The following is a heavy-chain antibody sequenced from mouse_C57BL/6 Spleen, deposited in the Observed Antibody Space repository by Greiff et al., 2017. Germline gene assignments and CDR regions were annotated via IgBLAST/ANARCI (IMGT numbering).Heavy chain of an antibody. CDR1: GYAFTNYL. V-gene: IGHV1-54*01. CDR3: ARRGDYYGSSYWDY. CDR2: INPGSGGT. J-gene: IGHJ2*01. D-gene: IGHD1-1*01. Sequence: QVQLQQSGAELVRPGTSVKVSCKASGYAFTNYLIEWVKQRPGQGLEWIGVINPGSGGTNYNEKFKGKATLTADKSSSTAYMQLSSLTSEDAAVYFCARRGDYYGSSYWDYWGQGTTLTVSS.